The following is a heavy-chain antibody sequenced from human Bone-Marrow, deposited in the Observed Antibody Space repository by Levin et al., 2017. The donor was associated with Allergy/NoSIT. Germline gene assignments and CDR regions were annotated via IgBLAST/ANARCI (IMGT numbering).Heavy chain of an antibody. V-gene: IGHV1-69*13. D-gene: IGHD6-19*01. CDR1: GGTFNNYA. CDR3: ARERRGGGQWLVLGNPFDM. Sequence: GASVKVSCQASGGTFNNYAISWVRQAPGQGLEWMGGIIPVSGITKYAQRFQGRVTLTADESTSTAYMELNSLRSEDRAVYYCARERRGGGQWLVLGNPFDMWGQGTTVTVSS. J-gene: IGHJ3*02. CDR2: IIPVSGIT.